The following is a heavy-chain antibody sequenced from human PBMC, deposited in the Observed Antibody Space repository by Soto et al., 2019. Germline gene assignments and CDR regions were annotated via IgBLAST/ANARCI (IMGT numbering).Heavy chain of an antibody. Sequence: PRGYLKLACAAPGLTGNSNDISSVRQAQGKVLEWVAVIYSGGSTYSADSVKGRFTIYRDNSKNTLYLQMNSLTAEDRAVYYFRKPCPTVTTACFDCWGQGTL. CDR2: IYSGGST. J-gene: IGHJ4*02. V-gene: IGHV3-66*01. CDR3: RKPCPTVTTACFDC. D-gene: IGHD4-17*01. CDR1: GLTGNSND.